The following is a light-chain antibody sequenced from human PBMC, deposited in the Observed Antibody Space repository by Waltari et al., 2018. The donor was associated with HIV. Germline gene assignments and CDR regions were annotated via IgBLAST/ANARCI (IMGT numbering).Light chain of an antibody. CDR3: GTWDSSLTIAV. CDR2: DND. Sequence: QSVLTQPPSVSAAPGQKVIISCSGSSSNIQTNYVSWYQQLPGTAPKLPIYDNDKRPADIPGPVSASKSDTSATLVLAGLQTGDEADYYCGTWDSSLTIAVFGGGTKLTVL. V-gene: IGLV1-51*01. J-gene: IGLJ3*02. CDR1: SSNIQTNY.